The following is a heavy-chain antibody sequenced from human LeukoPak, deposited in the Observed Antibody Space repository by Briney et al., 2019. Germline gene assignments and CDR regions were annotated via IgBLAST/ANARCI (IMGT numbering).Heavy chain of an antibody. CDR2: INPNSGGT. Sequence: GASVKVSCKASGYTFSVYYIHWVRQAPGQGLEWMGWINPNSGGTKSAQRFQGRVTMTRDTSISTAYMELSRLTSDDTAVYYCAREYEYYFDYWGQGTLVTVSS. CDR3: AREYEYYFDY. D-gene: IGHD2-8*01. V-gene: IGHV1-2*02. CDR1: GYTFSVYY. J-gene: IGHJ4*02.